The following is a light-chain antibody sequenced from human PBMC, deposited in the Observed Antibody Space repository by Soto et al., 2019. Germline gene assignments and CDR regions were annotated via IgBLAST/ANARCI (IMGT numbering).Light chain of an antibody. CDR3: QQYYNWPRT. CDR1: QSVSSN. CDR2: GAS. Sequence: IVMTQSPATLYVSPGERATLSCRTSQSVSSNLAWYQQKPGQAPRLLIYGASTRATGIPARFSGSGSGTEFTLTISSLQSEDFAVYYCQQYYNWPRTFGQGTKVDIK. J-gene: IGKJ1*01. V-gene: IGKV3-15*01.